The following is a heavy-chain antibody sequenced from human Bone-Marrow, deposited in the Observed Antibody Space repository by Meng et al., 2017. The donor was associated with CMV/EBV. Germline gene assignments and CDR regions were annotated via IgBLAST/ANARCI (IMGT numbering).Heavy chain of an antibody. V-gene: IGHV3-38-3*01. CDR3: ARGYCSSTSCHDLYYFDY. D-gene: IGHD2-2*01. CDR2: ISGGST. CDR1: GFTVSSNE. J-gene: IGHJ4*02. Sequence: GESLKISCAASGFTVSSNEMSWVRQAPGKGLEWVSSISGGSTYYADSRKGRFTISRDNSKNTLYLQMNSLRAEDTAVYYCARGYCSSTSCHDLYYFDYWGQGTLVTVSS.